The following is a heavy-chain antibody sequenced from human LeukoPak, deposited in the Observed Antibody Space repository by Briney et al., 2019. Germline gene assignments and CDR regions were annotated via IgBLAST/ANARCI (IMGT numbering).Heavy chain of an antibody. Sequence: PGGSLRLSCAASGFTFSTYNMNWVRQAPGKGLEWVSSITSTSSYMYYADSVKGRFTISRDNAQNSLYLQMNSLRAEDTAVYYCARGDLTSIAARYYYYYMDVWGKGTTVTVSS. CDR3: ARGDLTSIAARYYYYYMDV. D-gene: IGHD6-6*01. CDR1: GFTFSTYN. CDR2: ITSTSSYM. V-gene: IGHV3-21*01. J-gene: IGHJ6*03.